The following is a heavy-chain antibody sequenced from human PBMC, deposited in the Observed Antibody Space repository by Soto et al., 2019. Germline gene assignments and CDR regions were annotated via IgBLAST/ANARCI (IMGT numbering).Heavy chain of an antibody. CDR3: ARHMGFARSWSPLDY. D-gene: IGHD3-10*01. V-gene: IGHV4-39*01. CDR1: GDSIISNYY. Sequence: SETLSLTCSVSGDSIISNYYWGWVRQSPGKGLEWIASIYYSGSTYYNMSLKSRVTISVDTSKNQFSLNLNSVTATDTAVYYCARHMGFARSWSPLDYWGQGALVTVSS. J-gene: IGHJ4*02. CDR2: IYYSGST.